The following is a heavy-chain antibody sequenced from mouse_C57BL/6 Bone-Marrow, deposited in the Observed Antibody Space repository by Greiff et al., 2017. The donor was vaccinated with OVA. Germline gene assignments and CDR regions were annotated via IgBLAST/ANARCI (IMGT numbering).Heavy chain of an antibody. J-gene: IGHJ4*01. Sequence: EVQLQESGPELVKPGASVKMSCKASGYTFTDYNMHWVKQSHGKSLEWIGYINPNNGGTSYNQKFKGKATLTVNKSSTTAYMELRSLTSEDSAVYYCARDSSGYGFMDYWGQGTSVTVSS. D-gene: IGHD3-2*02. CDR3: ARDSSGYGFMDY. V-gene: IGHV1-22*01. CDR2: INPNNGGT. CDR1: GYTFTDYN.